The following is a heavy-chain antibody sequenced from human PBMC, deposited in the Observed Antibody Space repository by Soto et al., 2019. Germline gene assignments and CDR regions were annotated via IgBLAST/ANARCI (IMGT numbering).Heavy chain of an antibody. D-gene: IGHD6-13*01. Sequence: QVQLQESGPGLVKPSQTLSLTCTVSGGSISSGGYYWSWIRQHPGKGLEWIGYIYYSGSTYYNPSLNSRVTISVDTSKNQFALKLSSVTAADTAVYYCARGHRTPPPGVEPNFDYWGQGTLVTVSS. CDR3: ARGHRTPPPGVEPNFDY. J-gene: IGHJ4*02. CDR2: IYYSGST. CDR1: GGSISSGGYY. V-gene: IGHV4-31*03.